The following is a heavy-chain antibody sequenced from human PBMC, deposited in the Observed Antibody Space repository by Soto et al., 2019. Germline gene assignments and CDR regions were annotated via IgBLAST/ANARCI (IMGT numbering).Heavy chain of an antibody. CDR1: GFSFRNSA. CDR3: ERDVSPHSKPSWFDP. J-gene: IGHJ5*02. Sequence: GSLRPPCSASGFSFRNSAMHGVRQAPGKGLEWVAMISFDGYNKYYADSVRGRFTISRDNPKNTLYLQMSSLRPEDTAVYFCERDVSPHSKPSWFDPWGQGTLVTVSS. V-gene: IGHV3-30*04. D-gene: IGHD4-4*01. CDR2: ISFDGYNK.